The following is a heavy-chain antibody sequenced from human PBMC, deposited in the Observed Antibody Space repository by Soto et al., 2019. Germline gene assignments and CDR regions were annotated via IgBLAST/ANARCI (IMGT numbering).Heavy chain of an antibody. CDR1: CDSISTDY. D-gene: IGHD7-27*01. J-gene: IGHJ4*02. CDR2: IYYGGST. CDR3: AKNWNWGSLVH. V-gene: IGHV4-59*08. Sequence: SETLSPTFTFSCDSISTDYWSWIPQSPGKGLEWIGVIYYGGSTNYIPSLKSRVTISVDTPKNQFSLKLSSVTAADTAVYYCAKNWNWGSLVHWGQGTLVTVSS.